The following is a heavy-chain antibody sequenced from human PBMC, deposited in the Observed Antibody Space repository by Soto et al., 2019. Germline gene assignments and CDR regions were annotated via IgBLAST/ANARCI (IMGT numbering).Heavy chain of an antibody. CDR1: GFTFSGSA. V-gene: IGHV3-73*01. CDR2: IRSKANSYAT. J-gene: IGHJ4*02. CDR3: TRPLGYSSSSRTG. D-gene: IGHD6-6*01. Sequence: PGGSLRLSCAASGFTFSGSAMHWVRQASGKGLEWVGRIRSKANSYATAYAASVKGRFTISRDDSKNTAYLQMNSLKTEDTAVYYCTRPLGYSSSSRTGWGQGTLVTVSS.